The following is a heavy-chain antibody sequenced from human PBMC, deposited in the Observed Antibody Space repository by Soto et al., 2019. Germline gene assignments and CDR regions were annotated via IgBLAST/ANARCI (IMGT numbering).Heavy chain of an antibody. CDR2: IITISGTA. D-gene: IGHD1-7*01. CDR1: GGTFSSYA. V-gene: IGHV1-69*01. Sequence: QVQLVQSGAEVKKPGSSVKVSCKASGGTFSSYAISWVRQAPGQGLEWRGGIITISGTANYAQKFQGRVTITAYESTSPSDMELRSLRSEDTAVYYCARKIELKLKEKGYHYGMYVCGQVTTVAAS. J-gene: IGHJ6*02. CDR3: ARKIELKLKEKGYHYGMYV.